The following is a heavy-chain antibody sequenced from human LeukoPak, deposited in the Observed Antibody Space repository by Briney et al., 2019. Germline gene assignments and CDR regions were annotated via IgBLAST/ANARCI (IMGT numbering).Heavy chain of an antibody. D-gene: IGHD4-11*01. V-gene: IGHV1-3*04. CDR1: GYIINEYA. Sequence: ASVKVSCKVSGYIINEYAIHWVRQAPGQRLEWMGWINTATFKTRYSQKFQGRLTIASYTSASTAYMELSSLRSEDTAIYFCARVNDYIGTYYFDFWGQGTLVTVSS. J-gene: IGHJ4*02. CDR3: ARVNDYIGTYYFDF. CDR2: INTATFKT.